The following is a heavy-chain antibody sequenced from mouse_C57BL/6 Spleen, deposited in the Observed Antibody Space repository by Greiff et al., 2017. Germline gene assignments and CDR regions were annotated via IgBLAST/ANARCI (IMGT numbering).Heavy chain of an antibody. CDR3: ARRGYYAWYFDV. D-gene: IGHD2-3*01. Sequence: VQLQQPGAELVKPGASVKMSCKASGYTFTSYWITWVKQRPGQGLEWIGDIYPGSGSTNYNEKFKSKATLTVDTSSSTAYMQLSSLTSEDSAVYYCARRGYYAWYFDVWGTGTTVTVSS. V-gene: IGHV1-55*01. J-gene: IGHJ1*03. CDR1: GYTFTSYW. CDR2: IYPGSGST.